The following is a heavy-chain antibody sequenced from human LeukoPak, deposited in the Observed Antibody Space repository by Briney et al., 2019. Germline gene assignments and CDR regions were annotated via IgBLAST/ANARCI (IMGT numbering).Heavy chain of an antibody. CDR2: INPAGSET. Sequence: GGSLRLSCAASGFSFSAYWMTWVRQAPGTGLEWVANINPAGSETYYVDPVKGRFSISRDNAKNLVYLQMNSPRAEDTAVYHCARFGYVAAVDVWGQGTPVTVSS. V-gene: IGHV3-7*01. CDR1: GFSFSAYW. D-gene: IGHD2-15*01. J-gene: IGHJ4*02. CDR3: ARFGYVAAVDV.